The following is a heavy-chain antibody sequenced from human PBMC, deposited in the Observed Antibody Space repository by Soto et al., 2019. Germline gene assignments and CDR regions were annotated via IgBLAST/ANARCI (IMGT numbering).Heavy chain of an antibody. D-gene: IGHD3-10*01. CDR1: GGSXXRGGYY. V-gene: IGHV4-31*03. Sequence: LSLTCTVSGGSXXRGGYYWSWIRQHPGKGLEWIGYIYDSGSTFYNPSLKSRVTISVDTSENQFSLKLSSVTAADTAVYYCTRSGSYLASFEHWGQGTPVTVSS. CDR2: IYDSGST. J-gene: IGHJ4*02. CDR3: TRSGSYLASFEH.